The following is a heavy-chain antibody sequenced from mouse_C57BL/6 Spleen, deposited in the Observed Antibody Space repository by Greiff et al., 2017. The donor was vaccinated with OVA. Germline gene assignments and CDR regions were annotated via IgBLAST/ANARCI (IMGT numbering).Heavy chain of an antibody. CDR1: GFTFSSYA. Sequence: EVQGVESGEGLVTPGGSLKLSCAASGFTFSSYAMSWVRQTPEKRLEWVAYISSGGDYIYYADPVKGRFTISRDNARNTLYLQMSSLKSEDTAMYYCTRDPYYYGSSYGARDYWGQGTSVTVSS. D-gene: IGHD1-1*01. CDR2: ISSGGDYI. J-gene: IGHJ4*01. CDR3: TRDPYYYGSSYGARDY. V-gene: IGHV5-9-1*02.